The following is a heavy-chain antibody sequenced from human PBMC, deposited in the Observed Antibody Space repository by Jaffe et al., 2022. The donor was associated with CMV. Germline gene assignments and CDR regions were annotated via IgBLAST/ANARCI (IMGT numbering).Heavy chain of an antibody. V-gene: IGHV4-39*01. Sequence: QLQLQESGPGLVKPSETLSLTCTVSGGSISSSSYYWGWIRQPPGKGLEWIGSIYYSGSTYYNPSLKSRVTISVDTSKNQFSLKLSSVTAADTAVYYCARRRDGGYNWKSGYYYYYMDVWGKGTTVTVSS. J-gene: IGHJ6*03. CDR3: ARRRDGGYNWKSGYYYYYMDV. D-gene: IGHD1-1*01. CDR2: IYYSGST. CDR1: GGSISSSSYY.